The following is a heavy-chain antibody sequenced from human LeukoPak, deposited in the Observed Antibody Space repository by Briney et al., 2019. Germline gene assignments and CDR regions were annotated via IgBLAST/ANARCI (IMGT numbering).Heavy chain of an antibody. V-gene: IGHV1-69*01. CDR1: GGTFSSYA. J-gene: IGHJ5*02. D-gene: IGHD2-2*01. CDR2: IIPIFGTA. CDR3: ARFDCSSTSCDGDWFDP. Sequence: ASVKVSFKASGGTFSSYAISWVRQAPGQGLEWMGGIIPIFGTANYAQKFQGRVTITADESTSTAYMELSSLRSEDTAVYYCARFDCSSTSCDGDWFDPWGQGTLVTVSS.